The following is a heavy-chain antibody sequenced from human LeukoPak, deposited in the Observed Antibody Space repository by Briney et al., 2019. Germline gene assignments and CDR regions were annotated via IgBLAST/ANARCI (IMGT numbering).Heavy chain of an antibody. CDR3: AKDRVRSSGWYFDY. CDR2: ISYDGSNK. CDR1: GFTFSSYG. J-gene: IGHJ4*02. Sequence: GRSLRLSCAASGFTFSSYGMHWVRQAPGKGLEWVAVISYDGSNKYYADSVKGRFTISRDNSKNTLYLQMNSLRAEDTAVYYCAKDRVRSSGWYFDYWGQGTLVTVSS. D-gene: IGHD6-19*01. V-gene: IGHV3-30*18.